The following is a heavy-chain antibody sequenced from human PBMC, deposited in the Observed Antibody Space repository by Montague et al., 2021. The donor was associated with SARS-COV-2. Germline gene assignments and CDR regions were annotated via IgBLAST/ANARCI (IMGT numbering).Heavy chain of an antibody. V-gene: IGHV4-34*01. CDR1: GESISGHY. D-gene: IGHD3-22*01. CDR3: ARGRIELSMIVVVMTGASYYMDV. Sequence: SETLSLTCAVYGESISGHYWTWICQPQGKGMERMGEIYHNGSTNYNPSLKSQVTISVDTSKNQFSLKLRSVTAADTDVYYCARGRIELSMIVVVMTGASYYMDVWGQGTTVTVPS. J-gene: IGHJ6*03. CDR2: IYHNGST.